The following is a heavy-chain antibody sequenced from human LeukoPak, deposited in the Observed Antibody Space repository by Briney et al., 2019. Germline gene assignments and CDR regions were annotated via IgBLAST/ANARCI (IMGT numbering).Heavy chain of an antibody. CDR3: ARVSGATITTYYGVDV. D-gene: IGHD5-12*01. CDR1: GGSFSNYY. CDR2: IHYSGST. Sequence: SETLSLTCTVSGGSFSNYYWSWIRQPPGKGLEWIGNIHYSGSTIYNPSLKSRVTISTDMSKSQFSLRLSSVTAADTAVYYCARVSGATITTYYGVDVWGQGTTVTVSS. V-gene: IGHV4-59*01. J-gene: IGHJ6*02.